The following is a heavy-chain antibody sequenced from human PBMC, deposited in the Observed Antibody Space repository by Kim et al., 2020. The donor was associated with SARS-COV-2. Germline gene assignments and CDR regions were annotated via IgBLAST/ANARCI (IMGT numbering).Heavy chain of an antibody. J-gene: IGHJ6*02. Sequence: ASVKVSCKASGYTFTSYDINWVRQATGQGLEWMGWMNPNSGNTGYAQKFQGRVTMTRNTSISTDYMELSSLRTENTAVYYCAREKSPKKPSTIFGVVPPTGYYYYGMDVWGQGTTVTVSS. D-gene: IGHD3-3*01. CDR2: MNPNSGNT. CDR1: GYTFTSYD. CDR3: AREKSPKKPSTIFGVVPPTGYYYYGMDV. V-gene: IGHV1-8*01.